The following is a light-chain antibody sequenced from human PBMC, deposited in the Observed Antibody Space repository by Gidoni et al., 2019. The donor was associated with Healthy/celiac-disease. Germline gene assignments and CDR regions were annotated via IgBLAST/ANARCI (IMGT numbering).Light chain of an antibody. CDR1: SSNIGSNY. V-gene: IGLV1-47*02. CDR2: SNN. J-gene: IGLJ2*01. Sequence: QSVLTQPPSASGTPGQRVTISCSGSSSNIGSNYVYWYQQIPGTAPKLLISSNNQRPSGVPDRFSGSKSGTSASLAISGLRSEDEADYDCAAWDDSLSGLVVFGGGTKLTVL. CDR3: AAWDDSLSGLVV.